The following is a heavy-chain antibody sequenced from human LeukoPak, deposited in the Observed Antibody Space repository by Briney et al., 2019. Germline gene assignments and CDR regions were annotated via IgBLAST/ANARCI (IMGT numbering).Heavy chain of an antibody. V-gene: IGHV3-73*01. CDR1: GFTFSGSA. J-gene: IGHJ4*02. Sequence: GGSLRLSCAASGFTFSGSAMHWVRQASGKGLEWVGRIRSKANSYATAYAASVKGRFTISRDGSKNTAYLQMNSLKTEDTAVYYWTRPSYDYIWGSSNEDIYYWGQGTLVTVSS. D-gene: IGHD3-16*01. CDR2: IRSKANSYAT. CDR3: TRPSYDYIWGSSNEDIYY.